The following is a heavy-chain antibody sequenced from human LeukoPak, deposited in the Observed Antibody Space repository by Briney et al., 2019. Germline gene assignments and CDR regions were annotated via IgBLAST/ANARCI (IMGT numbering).Heavy chain of an antibody. Sequence: GESLKISCNSSGYIYTSYWIGWVRQMPGKGLEWMGIIYPGDSDTRYSPSFQGQVTISADKSISTAYLQWSSLKASDTAMYYCARLTTPDEYSSSSRAFDIWGQGTMVTVSS. CDR3: ARLTTPDEYSSSSRAFDI. V-gene: IGHV5-51*01. D-gene: IGHD6-6*01. CDR1: GYIYTSYW. CDR2: IYPGDSDT. J-gene: IGHJ3*02.